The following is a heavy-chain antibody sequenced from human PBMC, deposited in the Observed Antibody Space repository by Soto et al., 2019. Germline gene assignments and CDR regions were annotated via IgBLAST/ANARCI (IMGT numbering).Heavy chain of an antibody. CDR2: IIPIFGTA. CDR3: ASSGRSKGDGYNIYYFDY. Sequence: GASVKVSCKASGGTFSSYAISWVRQAPGQGLEWMGGIIPIFGTANYAQKFQGRVTITADESTSTAYMELSSLRSEDTAVYYCASSGRSKGDGYNIYYFDYWGQRTLVTVSS. D-gene: IGHD3-9*01. V-gene: IGHV1-69*13. J-gene: IGHJ4*02. CDR1: GGTFSSYA.